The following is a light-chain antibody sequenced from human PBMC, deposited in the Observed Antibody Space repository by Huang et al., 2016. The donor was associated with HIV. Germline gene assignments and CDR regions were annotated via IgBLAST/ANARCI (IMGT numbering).Light chain of an antibody. Sequence: DIQMTQSPSTLSASIGDRVTITCRASQTITWWLAWYQQKPGKAPKVLIYKAASLESWVPSRFIGSGSGTEFTLTISSLQPDDFATYYCQQYNAYSWTFGQGTKVEI. CDR2: KAA. J-gene: IGKJ1*01. CDR3: QQYNAYSWT. V-gene: IGKV1-5*03. CDR1: QTITWW.